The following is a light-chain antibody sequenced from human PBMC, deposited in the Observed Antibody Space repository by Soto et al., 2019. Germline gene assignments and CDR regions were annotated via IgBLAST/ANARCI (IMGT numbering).Light chain of an antibody. CDR3: QHYNSYSEA. J-gene: IGKJ1*01. CDR1: RSISSW. Sequence: DIQMTQSPSTLSASVGDRVTITCRASRSISSWLAWYQQKPGKAPKLLIYQASSLQSGVPSRFSGSGSETEFTLTISSLLPDDFATYYCQHYNSYSEAFGQGTKVDIK. V-gene: IGKV1-5*03. CDR2: QAS.